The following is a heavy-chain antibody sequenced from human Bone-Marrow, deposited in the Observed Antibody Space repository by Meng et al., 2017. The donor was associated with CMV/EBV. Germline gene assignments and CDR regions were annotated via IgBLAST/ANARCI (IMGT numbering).Heavy chain of an antibody. J-gene: IGHJ6*02. D-gene: IGHD3-16*02. Sequence: SVKVSCKASGYTFTSYDINWVRQATGQGLEWMGRIIPILGIANYAQKFQGRVTITADKSTSTAYMELSSLRSEDTAVYYCARFGGVIVGYYYYGMDVWGQGTTVTVSS. V-gene: IGHV1-69*04. CDR1: GYTFTSYD. CDR3: ARFGGVIVGYYYYGMDV. CDR2: IIPILGIA.